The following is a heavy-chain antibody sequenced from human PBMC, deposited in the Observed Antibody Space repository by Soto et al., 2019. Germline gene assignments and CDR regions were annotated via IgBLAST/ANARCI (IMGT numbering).Heavy chain of an antibody. V-gene: IGHV3-15*01. CDR2: IKSKTDGGTT. CDR1: GFTFSNAW. Sequence: EVQLVESGGGLVEPGGSLRLSCTASGFTFSNAWMTWVGQAPGKGLEWVGRIKSKTDGGTTDYAAPVKGRFTISRDDSKNTMYLQMNSLKTEDTAVYYCTIPRGPMIRPWGQGTLVTVSS. J-gene: IGHJ5*02. D-gene: IGHD3-22*01. CDR3: TIPRGPMIRP.